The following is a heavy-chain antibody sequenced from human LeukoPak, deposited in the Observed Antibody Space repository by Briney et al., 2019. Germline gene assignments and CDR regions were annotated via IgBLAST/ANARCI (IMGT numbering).Heavy chain of an antibody. CDR1: GGSISSYY. V-gene: IGHV4-59*12. J-gene: IGHJ3*02. Sequence: PSETLSLTCTVSGGSISSYYWSWIRQPPGKGLEWIGYIYYSGSTNYNPSLKSRVTISVDKSKNQFSLKLSSVTAADTAVYYCAREAMVRGVIYRDGFDIWGQGTMVTVSP. CDR3: AREAMVRGVIYRDGFDI. CDR2: IYYSGST. D-gene: IGHD3-10*01.